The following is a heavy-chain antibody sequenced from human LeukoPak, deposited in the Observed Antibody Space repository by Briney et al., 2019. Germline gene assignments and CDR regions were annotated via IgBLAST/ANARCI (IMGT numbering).Heavy chain of an antibody. J-gene: IGHJ6*02. CDR1: GCTFSSYS. Sequence: GWSLRLSCPPSGCTFSSYSMNWVRQAPGRGREGVSHISRRGTYMYHADSVNDRFTISIDNAQNSLHLQVNRRRAQDTACFFLSSDPEGYFYGSGKTYYYGMDVWGQGTTVTVSS. V-gene: IGHV3-21*04. D-gene: IGHD3-10*01. CDR3: SSDPEGYFYGSGKTYYYGMDV. CDR2: ISRRGTYM.